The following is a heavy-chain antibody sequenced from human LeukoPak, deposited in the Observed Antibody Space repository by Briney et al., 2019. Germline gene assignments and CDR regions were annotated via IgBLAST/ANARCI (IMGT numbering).Heavy chain of an antibody. CDR3: ARESIVGLTPFLDV. V-gene: IGHV3-23*01. CDR2: LTSGGST. CDR1: GFTFNNYA. J-gene: IGHJ3*01. D-gene: IGHD1-26*01. Sequence: GGSLRLSCAASGFTFNNYAASWVRQAPGKGLEWVSALTSGGSTFYVDSVSGRFTISRDNSKNTLSLQMNSLRAEDTAVYFCARESIVGLTPFLDVWGQGTMVTVSS.